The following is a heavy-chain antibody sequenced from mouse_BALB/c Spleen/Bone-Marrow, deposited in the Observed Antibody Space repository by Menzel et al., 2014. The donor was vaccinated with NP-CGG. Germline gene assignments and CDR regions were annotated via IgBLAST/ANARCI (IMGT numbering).Heavy chain of an antibody. Sequence: EVHLVESGGGLVQPGGSMKLSCVASGFTFSNYWMNWVRQSPEKGLEWVAEIRLKSNNYATNYAESVKGRFTISRDDSKSGVYLQMNNLRAEDTGIYYCTRRGRGYAMDYWGQGTSVTVSS. J-gene: IGHJ4*01. CDR1: GFTFSNYW. V-gene: IGHV6-6*02. CDR2: IRLKSNNYAT. CDR3: TRRGRGYAMDY.